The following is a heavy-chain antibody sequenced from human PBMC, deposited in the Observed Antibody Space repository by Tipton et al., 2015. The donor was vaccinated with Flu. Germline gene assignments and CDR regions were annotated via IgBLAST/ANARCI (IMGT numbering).Heavy chain of an antibody. J-gene: IGHJ5*01. CDR2: VHRTGSA. CDR3: ARRDFSNYVSEPKNWFNS. D-gene: IGHD4-11*01. V-gene: IGHV4-38-2*02. Sequence: LRLSCTVSGDSINSDYYWGWIRQPPGQGLQWIGNVHRTGSAYYNPSLQSRVTISVDTSKNQFSLKLRSVTATDTAIYYCARRDFSNYVSEPKNWFNSWGQGTLVTVSS. CDR1: GDSINSDYY.